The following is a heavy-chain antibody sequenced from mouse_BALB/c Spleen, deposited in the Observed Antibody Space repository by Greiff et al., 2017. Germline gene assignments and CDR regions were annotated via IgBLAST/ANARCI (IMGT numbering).Heavy chain of an antibody. D-gene: IGHD2-2*01. CDR1: GFSLTSYG. J-gene: IGHJ2*01. CDR2: IWAGGST. CDR3: ARDGDGYDEYYFDY. Sequence: VMLVESGPGLLAPSQSLSITCTVSGFSLTSYGVHWVRQPPGKGLEWLGVIWAGGSTNYNSALMSRLSISKDNSKSQVFLKMNSLQTDDTAMYYCARDGDGYDEYYFDYWGQGATLTVSS. V-gene: IGHV2-9*02.